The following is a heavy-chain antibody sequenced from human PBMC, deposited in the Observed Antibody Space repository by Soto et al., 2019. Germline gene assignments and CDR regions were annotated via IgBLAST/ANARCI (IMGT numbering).Heavy chain of an antibody. J-gene: IGHJ4*02. Sequence: QVQLQESGPGLVKPSQTLSLTCTVSGGSISSGGYYWSWIRQHPGKGLEWIGYIYYSGRTYYNPSLKSRVTISVDTSKNQFSLKLSSVTAADTAVYYCARDNGQDGYNLYYFDYWGQGTLVTVSS. CDR1: GGSISSGGYY. D-gene: IGHD5-12*01. V-gene: IGHV4-31*03. CDR3: ARDNGQDGYNLYYFDY. CDR2: IYYSGRT.